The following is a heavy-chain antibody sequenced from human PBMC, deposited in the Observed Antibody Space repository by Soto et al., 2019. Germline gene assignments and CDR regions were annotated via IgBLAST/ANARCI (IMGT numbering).Heavy chain of an antibody. J-gene: IGHJ4*02. CDR1: GGSISSGDYY. D-gene: IGHD3-22*01. Sequence: SETLSLTCTVYGGSISSGDYYWSWIRQPPXKGLEWIGYIYYSGSTYYNPSLKSRVTISVDTSKNQFSLKLSSVTAADTAVYYCAREAYYYDSSGYYWVYHFDYWGQGTLVTVSS. V-gene: IGHV4-30-4*01. CDR2: IYYSGST. CDR3: AREAYYYDSSGYYWVYHFDY.